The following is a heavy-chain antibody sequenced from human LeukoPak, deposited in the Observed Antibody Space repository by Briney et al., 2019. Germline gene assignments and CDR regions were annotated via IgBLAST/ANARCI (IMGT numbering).Heavy chain of an antibody. D-gene: IGHD3-10*01. CDR3: ARSWGFGELNL. Sequence: GGSLRLSCAASGFTVSSNYMTWVRQAPGKGLEWVSVISGGGITNYADSVKGRLTFSRDNSKNTLYLQMNGLRAEDTAVYYCARSWGFGELNLWGQGTLVTVSS. CDR2: ISGGGIT. V-gene: IGHV3-53*01. CDR1: GFTVSSNY. J-gene: IGHJ5*02.